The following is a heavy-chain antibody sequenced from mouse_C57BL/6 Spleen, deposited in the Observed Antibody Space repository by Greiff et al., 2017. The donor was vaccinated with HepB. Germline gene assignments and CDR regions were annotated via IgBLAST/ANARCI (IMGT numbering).Heavy chain of an antibody. J-gene: IGHJ3*01. CDR2: IYPGDGDT. CDR3: ATGDYRGFAY. CDR1: GYAFSSSW. V-gene: IGHV1-82*01. D-gene: IGHD2-4*01. Sequence: QVQLKESGPELVKPGASVKISCKASGYAFSSSWMNWVKQRPGKGLEWIGRIYPGDGDTNYNGKFKGKATLTADKSSSTAYMQLSSLTSEDSAVYFCATGDYRGFAYWGQGTLVTVSA.